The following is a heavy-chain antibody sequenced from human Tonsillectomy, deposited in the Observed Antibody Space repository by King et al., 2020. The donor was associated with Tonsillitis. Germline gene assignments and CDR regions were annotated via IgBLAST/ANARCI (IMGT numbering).Heavy chain of an antibody. J-gene: IGHJ6*02. V-gene: IGHV4-39*01. CDR2: IYYSWST. CDR3: AKTTTSYGMDV. D-gene: IGHD4-11*01. CDR1: GGSISSSSYY. Sequence: QLQESGPGLAKPSETLSLTCTFSGGSISSSSYYWGWIRQPPGKGLEWIGSIYYSWSTYYNPSLKSRVTISVDTSKNQFSLKLSSVTAADTAVYYCAKTTTSYGMDVWGQGTTVTVSS.